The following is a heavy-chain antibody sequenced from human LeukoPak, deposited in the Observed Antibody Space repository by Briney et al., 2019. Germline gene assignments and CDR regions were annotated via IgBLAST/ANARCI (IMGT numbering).Heavy chain of an antibody. D-gene: IGHD1-14*01. CDR2: IRNDGSTT. CDR1: GSTFSKFS. J-gene: IGHJ6*02. V-gene: IGHV3-74*01. Sequence: PGGSLRLSCAASGSTFSKFSMLWVRQAPGKGLVWVSRIRNDGSTTNYADSVKGRFTVSRDDAKNTLYVEMHSLRAEDTAVYYCARGRNYGLDVWGQGTTVSVSS. CDR3: ARGRNYGLDV.